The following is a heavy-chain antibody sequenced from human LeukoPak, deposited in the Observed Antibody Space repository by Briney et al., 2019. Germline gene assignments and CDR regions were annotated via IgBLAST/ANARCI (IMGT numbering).Heavy chain of an antibody. Sequence: GASVKVSCKASGYTFSSYDINWVRQATGQGLEWMGGIIPIFGTANYAQKFQGRVTITRNTSISTAYMELSSLRSEDTAVYYCARGIKERSVRDYYYYMDVWGKGTTVTVSS. D-gene: IGHD3-10*01. J-gene: IGHJ6*03. CDR2: IIPIFGTA. CDR1: GYTFSSYD. V-gene: IGHV1-8*01. CDR3: ARGIKERSVRDYYYYMDV.